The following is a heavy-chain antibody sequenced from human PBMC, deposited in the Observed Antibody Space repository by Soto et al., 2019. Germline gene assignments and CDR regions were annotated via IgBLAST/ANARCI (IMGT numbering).Heavy chain of an antibody. CDR3: ARVLPTTVTTRNWFDP. D-gene: IGHD4-17*01. Sequence: QVQLVQSGAEVKKPGASVKVSCKASGYTFTSYAMHWVRQAPGQRLEWMGWINAGNGNTKYSQKFQGRVTITRDTSASTAYMKLSSLRSEDTAVYYCARVLPTTVTTRNWFDPWGQGTLVTVSS. J-gene: IGHJ5*02. CDR2: INAGNGNT. V-gene: IGHV1-3*01. CDR1: GYTFTSYA.